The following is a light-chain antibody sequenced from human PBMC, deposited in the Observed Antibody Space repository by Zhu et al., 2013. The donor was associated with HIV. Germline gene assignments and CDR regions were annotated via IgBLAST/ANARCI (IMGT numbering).Light chain of an antibody. CDR1: QDVTKC. CDR2: DAS. Sequence: DIQMTQSPSSLSASVGDRVTITCQASQDVTKCLSWYQQKPGKAPNLLIYDASNLETGVPSRFSGSGSGTDFTFTIDNLQPEDIATYYCQQYDNLPLSFGGGPRWRSN. J-gene: IGKJ4*01. V-gene: IGKV1-33*01. CDR3: QQYDNLPLS.